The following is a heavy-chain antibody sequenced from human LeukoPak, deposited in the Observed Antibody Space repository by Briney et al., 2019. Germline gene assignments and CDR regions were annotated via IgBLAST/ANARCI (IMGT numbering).Heavy chain of an antibody. Sequence: PGGSLRLSCAASGFTVSSNYMSWVRQAPGKGLEWVSVIYSGGSTYYADSVKGRFTISRDNSKNTLYLQMNSLRAEDTAVYYCVRDKPPYYYRSSDSRDAFDIWGQGTMVTVSS. CDR2: IYSGGST. D-gene: IGHD3-22*01. CDR1: GFTVSSNY. J-gene: IGHJ3*02. V-gene: IGHV3-66*01. CDR3: VRDKPPYYYRSSDSRDAFDI.